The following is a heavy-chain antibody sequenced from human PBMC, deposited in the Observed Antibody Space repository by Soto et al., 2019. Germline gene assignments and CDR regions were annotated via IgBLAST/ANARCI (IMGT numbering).Heavy chain of an antibody. V-gene: IGHV1-46*01. D-gene: IGHD3-9*01. CDR2: INPSGGYT. Sequence: QVQLVQSGAEVKKPGASVKVSCKASGHSSSSYFMHWVRQAPGQGLEWMGVINPSGGYTSFTQKFQGRFSVTRDTSTNTVSMEFSSLRFEDTAVYYFARDPPMTGLFDYWGQGALVSVSS. CDR1: GHSSSSYF. J-gene: IGHJ4*02. CDR3: ARDPPMTGLFDY.